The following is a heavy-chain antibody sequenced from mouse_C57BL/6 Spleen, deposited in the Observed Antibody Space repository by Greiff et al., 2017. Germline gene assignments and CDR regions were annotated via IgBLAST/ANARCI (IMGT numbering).Heavy chain of an antibody. Sequence: VKLMESGPGLVQPSQSLSITCTVSGFSLTSYGVHWVRQSPGKGLEWLGVIWRGGSTDYNAAFMSRLSITKDNSKSQVFFKMNSLQADDTAIYYCAKSNCSGREYFDYWGQGTTLTVSS. CDR1: GFSLTSYG. D-gene: IGHD3-2*02. V-gene: IGHV2-5*01. CDR2: IWRGGST. J-gene: IGHJ2*01. CDR3: AKSNCSGREYFDY.